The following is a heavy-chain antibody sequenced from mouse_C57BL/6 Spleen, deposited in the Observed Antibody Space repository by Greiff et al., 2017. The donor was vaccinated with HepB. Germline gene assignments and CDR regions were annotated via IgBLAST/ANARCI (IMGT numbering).Heavy chain of an antibody. CDR2: IDPSDSYT. CDR1: GYTFTSYW. CDR3: ARKALYDGYYEFAY. D-gene: IGHD2-3*01. J-gene: IGHJ3*01. Sequence: VKLQQPGAELVKPGASVKLSCKASGYTFTSYWMQWVKQRPGQGLEWIGEIDPSDSYTNYNQKFRGKATVTVDTSSSTAYMQLSSLTSEDSAVYYCARKALYDGYYEFAYWGQGTLVTVAA. V-gene: IGHV1-50*01.